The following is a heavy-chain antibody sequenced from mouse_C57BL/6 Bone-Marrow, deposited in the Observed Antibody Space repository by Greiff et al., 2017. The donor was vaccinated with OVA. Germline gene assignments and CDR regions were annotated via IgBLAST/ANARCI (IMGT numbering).Heavy chain of an antibody. J-gene: IGHJ3*01. D-gene: IGHD3-3*01. CDR2: ISNGGGST. Sequence: EVQRVESGGGLVQPGGSLKLSCAASGFTFSDYYMYWVRQTPVKRLEWVAYISNGGGSTYYPDTVKGRFTISRDNAKNTLYLQMSRLKSEDTAMYYCARQGTGAYWGQGTLVTVSA. CDR3: ARQGTGAY. CDR1: GFTFSDYY. V-gene: IGHV5-12*01.